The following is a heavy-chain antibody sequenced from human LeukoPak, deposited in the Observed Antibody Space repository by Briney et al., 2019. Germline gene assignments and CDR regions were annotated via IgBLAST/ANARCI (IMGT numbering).Heavy chain of an antibody. CDR3: AREQNYYGSGSGNY. V-gene: IGHV3-23*01. D-gene: IGHD3-10*01. CDR1: GFTFSSYG. CDR2: ISGSGGRT. J-gene: IGHJ4*02. Sequence: PGGALRLSFASSGFTFSSYGMSWVRQAPGRGLEWGSPISGSGGRTYYADSLKGRLTLSRDNSKNTLYLPMSSLRAEDTAVYYCAREQNYYGSGSGNYWGQGTVVTVSS.